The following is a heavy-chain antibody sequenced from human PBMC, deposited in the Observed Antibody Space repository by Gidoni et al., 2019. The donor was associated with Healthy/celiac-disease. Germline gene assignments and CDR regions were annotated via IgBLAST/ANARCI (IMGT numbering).Heavy chain of an antibody. V-gene: IGHV1-69*01. CDR3: ARRSTSCYLLGCYYYGMDV. Sequence: QVQLVQSGAEVKKPGSSVKVSCKASGGTFRSYPISWVRQAPGQGLEWMGGIIPICGTANYAQKFQGRVTITADESTSTAYMELSSLRSEDTAVYYCARRSTSCYLLGCYYYGMDVWGQGTTVTVSS. CDR1: GGTFRSYP. CDR2: IIPICGTA. D-gene: IGHD2-2*01. J-gene: IGHJ6*02.